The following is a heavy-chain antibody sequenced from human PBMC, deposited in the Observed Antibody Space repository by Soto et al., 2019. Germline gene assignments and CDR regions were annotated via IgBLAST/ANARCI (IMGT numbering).Heavy chain of an antibody. CDR1: GGSISSGGYY. Sequence: QVQLQESGPGLVKPSQTLSLTCTVSGGSISSGGYYWSWIRQHPGKGLEWIGYIYYSGSTYYNPSLKSRVTLSVDTSKHPFSLKLSSVTAADTAVYYCAIRNGSGSYYVDYWGQGTLVTVSS. CDR2: IYYSGST. V-gene: IGHV4-31*03. D-gene: IGHD3-10*01. CDR3: AIRNGSGSYYVDY. J-gene: IGHJ4*02.